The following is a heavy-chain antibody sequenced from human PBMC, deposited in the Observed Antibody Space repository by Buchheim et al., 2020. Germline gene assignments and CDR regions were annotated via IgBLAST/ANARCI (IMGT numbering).Heavy chain of an antibody. CDR3: ARDRRLAADYYDSSGYGHLPEGPFDY. Sequence: EVQLVESGGGLVKPGGSLRLSCAASGFTFSSYSMNWVRQAPGKGLEWVSSISSSSSYIYYADSVKGRFTISRDNAKNSLYLQMNSLRAEDTAVYYCARDRRLAADYYDSSGYGHLPEGPFDYWGQGTL. CDR2: ISSSSSYI. J-gene: IGHJ4*02. V-gene: IGHV3-21*01. CDR1: GFTFSSYS. D-gene: IGHD3-22*01.